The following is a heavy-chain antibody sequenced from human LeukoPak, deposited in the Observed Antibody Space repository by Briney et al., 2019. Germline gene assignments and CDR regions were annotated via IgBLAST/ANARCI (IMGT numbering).Heavy chain of an antibody. J-gene: IGHJ4*02. V-gene: IGHV1-18*01. CDR3: SVTTVTSFDY. CDR2: ISAYNGNT. CDR1: GYTFTSYG. D-gene: IGHD4-17*01. Sequence: AAVKVACKASGYTFTSYGISWVRQAPGQGLEWVGWISAYNGNTNYAQKFQGRVTITADKSTSTAYMELSSLRSEDTAVYCCSVTTVTSFDYWGQGTLVTVSS.